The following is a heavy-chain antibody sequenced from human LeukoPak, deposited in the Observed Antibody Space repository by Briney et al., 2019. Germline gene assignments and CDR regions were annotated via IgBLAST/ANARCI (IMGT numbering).Heavy chain of an antibody. J-gene: IGHJ3*02. Sequence: PGGSLRLSCAASGFTFSDHYMDWVRQAPGKGLEWVGRTRNKANSYTTEYAASVKGRFTISRDNSKSTLYLQMNSLRAEDTAVYYCAKVREVGAAPDAFDIWGQGTMVTVSS. CDR3: AKVREVGAAPDAFDI. CDR1: GFTFSDHY. D-gene: IGHD1-26*01. CDR2: TRNKANSYTT. V-gene: IGHV3-72*01.